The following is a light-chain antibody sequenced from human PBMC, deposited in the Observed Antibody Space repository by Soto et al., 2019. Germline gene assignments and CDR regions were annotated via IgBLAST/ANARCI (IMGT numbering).Light chain of an antibody. Sequence: QAVVTQPASVSGSPGQSITISCTGTSSDVGGYNYVSWYQQHPGKAPKLMIYDVSNRPSGVSNRFSGSKSGNTASLTISGLPYEDQADYYCSSYTSSSLYVFGTGTKLTVL. CDR3: SSYTSSSLYV. J-gene: IGLJ1*01. CDR2: DVS. V-gene: IGLV2-14*01. CDR1: SSDVGGYNY.